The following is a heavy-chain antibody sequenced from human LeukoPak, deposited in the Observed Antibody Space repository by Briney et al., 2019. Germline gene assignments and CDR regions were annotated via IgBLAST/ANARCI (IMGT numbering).Heavy chain of an antibody. CDR2: IYSGGST. CDR1: GFTVSSNY. Sequence: GGSLRLSCAASGFTVSSNYMSWVRQAPGKGLEWVSVIYSGGSTYYADSVKGRFTISRDNSKNTLYLQMNSLRAGDTAVYYCARDSWNYVPYYYYYMDVWGKGTTVTVSS. J-gene: IGHJ6*03. V-gene: IGHV3-53*01. CDR3: ARDSWNYVPYYYYYMDV. D-gene: IGHD1-7*01.